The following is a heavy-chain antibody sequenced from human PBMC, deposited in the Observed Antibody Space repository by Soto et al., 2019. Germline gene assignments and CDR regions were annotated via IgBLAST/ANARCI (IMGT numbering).Heavy chain of an antibody. Sequence: GGSLRLSCSASGFTSSSYAMHWVRQAPGKGLEYVSAISSNGGSTYYADSVKGRFTISRDNSKNTLYLQMSSLRAEDTAVYYCVHGGNYDFWSGYSYSYGMDVWGQGTTVTVSS. J-gene: IGHJ6*02. CDR1: GFTSSSYA. D-gene: IGHD3-3*01. V-gene: IGHV3-64D*08. CDR3: VHGGNYDFWSGYSYSYGMDV. CDR2: ISSNGGST.